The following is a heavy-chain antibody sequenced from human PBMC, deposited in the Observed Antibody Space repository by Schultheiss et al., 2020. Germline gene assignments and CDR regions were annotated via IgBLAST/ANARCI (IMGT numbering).Heavy chain of an antibody. CDR3: ARGKGGDGMDV. D-gene: IGHD3-16*01. CDR1: GFTFSNYW. Sequence: GGSLRLSCAASGFTFSNYWMSWVRQAPGKGLEWVSSIRGSSNFIYYADSVKGRFTISRDNAKNSVFLQMNSLRGEDTAVYYCARGKGGDGMDVWGQGTTGTVSS. J-gene: IGHJ6*02. V-gene: IGHV3-21*01. CDR2: IRGSSNFI.